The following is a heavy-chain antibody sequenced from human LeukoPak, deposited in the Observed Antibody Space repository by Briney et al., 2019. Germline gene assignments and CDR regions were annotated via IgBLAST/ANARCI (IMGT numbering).Heavy chain of an antibody. J-gene: IGHJ4*02. V-gene: IGHV4-30-2*01. CDR3: ARGTVRGTDY. Sequence: SETLSLTCAVSGGSISSGGYSWSWIRQPPGKGLEWIGYIYHSGRTYYNPSLKSRVTISVDRSKNQFSLKLSSVTAADTAVYYCARGTVRGTDYWGQGTLVTVSS. CDR2: IYHSGRT. D-gene: IGHD3-10*01. CDR1: GGSISSGGYS.